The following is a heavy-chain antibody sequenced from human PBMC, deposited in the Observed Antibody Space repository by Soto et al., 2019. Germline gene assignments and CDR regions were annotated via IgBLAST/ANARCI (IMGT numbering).Heavy chain of an antibody. D-gene: IGHD5-18*01. CDR1: GFTFSTYA. J-gene: IGHJ4*02. V-gene: IGHV3-23*01. CDR3: AKEGGFRYGAIDS. CDR2: ISASPGST. Sequence: EVQLLESGGGLIQPGGSLKLSCAASGFTFSTYAMSWVRQVPGKGLEGVSSISASPGSTYYADSVKGRSTISRDNSKNTMYLQVNTLRAEDTAVYYCAKEGGFRYGAIDSWGQGTLVTVSS.